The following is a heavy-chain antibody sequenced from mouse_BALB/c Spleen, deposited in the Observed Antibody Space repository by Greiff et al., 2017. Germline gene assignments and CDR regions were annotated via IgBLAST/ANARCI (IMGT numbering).Heavy chain of an antibody. Sequence: VQLQQSAAELARPGASVKMSCKASGYTFTSYTMHWVKQRPGQGLEWIGYINPSSGYTEYNQKFKDKTTLTADKSSSTAYMQLSSLTSEDSAVYYCARWNRYDDGHAMDYWGQGTSVTVSS. CDR3: ARWNRYDDGHAMDY. V-gene: IGHV1-4*02. D-gene: IGHD2-14*01. CDR2: INPSSGYT. J-gene: IGHJ4*01. CDR1: GYTFTSYT.